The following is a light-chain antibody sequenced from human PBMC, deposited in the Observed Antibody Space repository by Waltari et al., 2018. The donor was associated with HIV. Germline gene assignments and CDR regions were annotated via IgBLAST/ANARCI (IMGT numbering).Light chain of an antibody. J-gene: IGLJ3*02. CDR1: ISDIGSNT. Sequence: QSVLTQPPSASGTPGQRVTISCSGSISDIGSNTVNWYQQLPCTAPNLLIYSNEQRPAGASGLCAGSKAGTSASLAIRGLRSEDEADYDCGAWDDSLDGPMFGGGTKLTGL. CDR3: GAWDDSLDGPM. V-gene: IGLV1-44*01. CDR2: SNE.